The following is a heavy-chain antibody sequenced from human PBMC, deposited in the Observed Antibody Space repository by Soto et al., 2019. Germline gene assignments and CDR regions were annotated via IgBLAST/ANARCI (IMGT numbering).Heavy chain of an antibody. CDR3: AGTITGYSSS. CDR2: IYYSGST. D-gene: IGHD6-13*01. Sequence: QLQLQESGPGLVKPSETLSLTCTVSGGSISSSSYYWGWIRQPPGKGLEWIGSIYYSGSTYYNPSLKVRVTISVDTSKNPLSPKLSSVAAADTALYYCAGTITGYSSSWGQGTLVTVSS. J-gene: IGHJ4*02. CDR1: GGSISSSSYY. V-gene: IGHV4-39*01.